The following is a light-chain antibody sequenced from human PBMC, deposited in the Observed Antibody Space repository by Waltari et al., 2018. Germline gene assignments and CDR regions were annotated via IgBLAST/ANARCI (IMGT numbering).Light chain of an antibody. J-gene: IGKJ2*01. V-gene: IGKV3-20*01. Sequence: EIVLTQSPGTLSLSSGERASLSCRASQSVSSSYLAWYQQKPGQAPRLLIYGASPRATDIADRFSGSGSGTDFTLTISRLEPEDFAVYYCLHCGGSPPYTFGQGTKLEI. CDR2: GAS. CDR1: QSVSSSY. CDR3: LHCGGSPPYT.